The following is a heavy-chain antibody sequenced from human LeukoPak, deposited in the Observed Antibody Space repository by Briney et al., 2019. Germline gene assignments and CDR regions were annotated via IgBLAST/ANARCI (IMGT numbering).Heavy chain of an antibody. D-gene: IGHD6-19*01. J-gene: IGHJ3*02. CDR2: ISSSGSTI. Sequence: PGGSLRLSCAASGFTCSDYYMSWIRQAPGKGLEWVSYISSSGSTIYYADSVKGRFTISRDNAKNSLYLQMNSLRAEDTAVYYCARERQQWLAGGDAFDIWGQGTMVTVSS. CDR3: ARERQQWLAGGDAFDI. V-gene: IGHV3-11*01. CDR1: GFTCSDYY.